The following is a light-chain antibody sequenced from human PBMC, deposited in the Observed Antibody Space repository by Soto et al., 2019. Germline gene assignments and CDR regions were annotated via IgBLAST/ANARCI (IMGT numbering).Light chain of an antibody. CDR1: QSVSSY. J-gene: IGKJ2*01. CDR2: DAS. V-gene: IGKV3-11*01. CDR3: QQRKNFPKT. Sequence: EIVLTQSPATLSLSPGERATLSCRASQSVSSYLAWYQQKPGQAPRLLIYDASNRGTGIPARFSGSGSETDCTLTLSSLEPEDFAVYYCQQRKNFPKTFGQVTKLDSK.